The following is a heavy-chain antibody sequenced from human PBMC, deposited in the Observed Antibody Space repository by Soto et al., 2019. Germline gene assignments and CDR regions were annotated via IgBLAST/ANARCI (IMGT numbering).Heavy chain of an antibody. V-gene: IGHV3-30*18. CDR2: ISYDGSNK. D-gene: IGHD5-12*01. J-gene: IGHJ4*02. CDR3: VKGGYHYFDY. Sequence: QVQLVESGGGVVQPGRSPRLSCAASRFTFSNYGMHWVRQTPGKGLEWVAVISYDGSNKYYADSVKGRFTISRDNSKNTLYLQINCLRAEDTAVYYCVKGGYHYFDYWGQGTLVTVSS. CDR1: RFTFSNYG.